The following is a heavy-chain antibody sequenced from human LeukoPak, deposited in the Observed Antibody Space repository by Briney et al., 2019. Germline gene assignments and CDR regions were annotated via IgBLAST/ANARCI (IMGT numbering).Heavy chain of an antibody. J-gene: IGHJ4*02. V-gene: IGHV3-23*01. CDR2: ISGSGYST. D-gene: IGHD3-22*01. CDR3: AKPPYGNSDYYPFDS. Sequence: GGSLRLSCAASGFTFSSYALSWVRQAPGKGLEWVSAISGSGYSTYYADSVKGRFTISRDNSKNTLYLQVNSLRAEDTAVYYCAKPPYGNSDYYPFDSWGQGTLVSVSS. CDR1: GFTFSSYA.